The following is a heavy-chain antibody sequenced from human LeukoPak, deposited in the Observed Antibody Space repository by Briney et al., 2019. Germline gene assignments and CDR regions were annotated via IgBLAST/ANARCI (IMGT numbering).Heavy chain of an antibody. D-gene: IGHD4-11*01. Sequence: GGSLRLSCVASGFTVDDYGMSWVRQAPGKGLEWVSGINRNTGDTRYADSVKGRFTISRDNGKNSLYLQMNSLRAEDTALYHCARDRPYTNYGSNGMDVWAKGPRSPSP. CDR2: INRNTGDT. J-gene: IGHJ6*02. CDR3: ARDRPYTNYGSNGMDV. V-gene: IGHV3-20*01. CDR1: GFTVDDYG.